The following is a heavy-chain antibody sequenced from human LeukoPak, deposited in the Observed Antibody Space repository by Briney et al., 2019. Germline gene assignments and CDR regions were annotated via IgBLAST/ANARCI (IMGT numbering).Heavy chain of an antibody. J-gene: IGHJ4*02. Sequence: SETLSLTCTVSGGSISSGGYYWSWIRQHPGKGLEWIGYIYYSGSTYYNPSLKSRVTISVDTSKNQFSLKLSSVTAADTAVYYCARNYYDILTGYSPFDYWSQGTLVTVSS. CDR1: GGSISSGGYY. CDR3: ARNYYDILTGYSPFDY. V-gene: IGHV4-31*03. D-gene: IGHD3-9*01. CDR2: IYYSGST.